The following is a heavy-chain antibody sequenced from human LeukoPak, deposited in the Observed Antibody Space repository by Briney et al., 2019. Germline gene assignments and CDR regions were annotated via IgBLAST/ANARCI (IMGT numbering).Heavy chain of an antibody. CDR3: AREYYYDSSGYVRY. CDR1: GFTFSDYY. Sequence: GGSLRLSYAASGFTFSDYYMSWIRQAPGKGLEWVSYISSSGSTIYYADSVKGRFTISRDNAKNSLYLQMNSLRAEDTAVYYCAREYYYDSSGYVRYWGQGTLVTVSS. CDR2: ISSSGSTI. J-gene: IGHJ4*02. D-gene: IGHD3-22*01. V-gene: IGHV3-11*01.